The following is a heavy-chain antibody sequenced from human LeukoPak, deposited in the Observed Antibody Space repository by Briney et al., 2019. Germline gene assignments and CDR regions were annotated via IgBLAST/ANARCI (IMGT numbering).Heavy chain of an antibody. Sequence: GGSLRLSCAASGFTFSDYWMSWVRQAPGKGLEWVGRSRNKAKSHTTEYAASVKGRFTISRDNSNNSVWLQMNSLKTEDTAVYYCALWSYYYYGLDVWGQGTTVTVSS. CDR2: SRNKAKSHTT. CDR1: GFTFSDYW. J-gene: IGHJ6*02. D-gene: IGHD5-18*01. CDR3: ALWSYYYYGLDV. V-gene: IGHV3-72*01.